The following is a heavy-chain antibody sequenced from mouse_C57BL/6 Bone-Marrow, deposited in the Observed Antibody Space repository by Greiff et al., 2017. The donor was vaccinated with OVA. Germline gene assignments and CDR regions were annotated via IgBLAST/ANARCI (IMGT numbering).Heavy chain of an antibody. Sequence: EVQGVESGGGLVQPGGSLKLSCAASGFTFSDYYMYWVRQTPETRLEWVAYISNGGGSTYYPDTVKGRFTISRDNAKNTLYLQMSRLKSEDTAMYYCARHPFTTVVATQYFDVWGTGTTVTVSS. CDR3: ARHPFTTVVATQYFDV. CDR2: ISNGGGST. CDR1: GFTFSDYY. V-gene: IGHV5-12*01. J-gene: IGHJ1*03. D-gene: IGHD1-1*01.